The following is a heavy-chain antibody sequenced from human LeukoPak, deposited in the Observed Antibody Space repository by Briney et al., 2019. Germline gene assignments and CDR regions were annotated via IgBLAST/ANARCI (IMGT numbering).Heavy chain of an antibody. CDR3: ARSAYGMDV. V-gene: IGHV1-2*02. CDR2: INPNSGGT. CDR1: GYTFTGYY. Sequence: ASVKVSRKASGYTFTGYYMHWVRQAPGQGLEWMGWINPNSGGTNYAQKFQGGVTMTRDTSISTAYMELSRLRSDDTAVYYCARSAYGMDVWGQGTTVTVSS. J-gene: IGHJ6*02.